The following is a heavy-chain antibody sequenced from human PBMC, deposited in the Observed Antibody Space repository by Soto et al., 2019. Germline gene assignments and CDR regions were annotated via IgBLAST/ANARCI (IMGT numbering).Heavy chain of an antibody. D-gene: IGHD5-12*01. Sequence: QLQLQESGPGLVKPSETLSLTCTVSGGSISSSSYYWGWIRQPPGKGLEWIGSIYYSGSTYYNPSLKSRVTISVDTSKNQFSLKLSSVTAADTAVYYCARHAGIVATRIRGHYFDYWGQGTLVTVSS. V-gene: IGHV4-39*01. CDR3: ARHAGIVATRIRGHYFDY. CDR1: GGSISSSSYY. J-gene: IGHJ4*02. CDR2: IYYSGST.